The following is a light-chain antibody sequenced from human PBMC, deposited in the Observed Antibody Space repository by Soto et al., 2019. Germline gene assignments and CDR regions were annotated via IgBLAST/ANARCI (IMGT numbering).Light chain of an antibody. CDR2: EVS. CDR3: DSSTSSNTYV. Sequence: QSALTQPPSVSGSPGQSITISCTGTSSDVGSYNRVSWYQQPPGTAPKVMIYEVSNRPSGVPDRFSGSKSGNTASLTISGLPSEDEADYYCDSSTSSNTYVFGTGNKVTVL. CDR1: SSDVGSYNR. V-gene: IGLV2-18*02. J-gene: IGLJ1*01.